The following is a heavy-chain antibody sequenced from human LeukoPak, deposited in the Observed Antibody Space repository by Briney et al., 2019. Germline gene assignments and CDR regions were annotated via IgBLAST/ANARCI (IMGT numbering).Heavy chain of an antibody. V-gene: IGHV1-2*02. CDR1: GYTLTELS. CDR3: ASGRWEPYDAFDI. J-gene: IGHJ3*02. D-gene: IGHD1-26*01. CDR2: INPNSGGT. Sequence: ASVKVSCKVSGYTLTELSMHWVRQAPGQGLEWMGWINPNSGGTNYAQKFQGRVTMTRDASISTAYMELSRLRSDDTALYHCASGRWEPYDAFDIWGQGTMVTVSS.